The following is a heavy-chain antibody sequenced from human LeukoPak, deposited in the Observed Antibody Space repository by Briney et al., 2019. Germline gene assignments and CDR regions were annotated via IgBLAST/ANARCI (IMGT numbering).Heavy chain of an antibody. Sequence: ASVKVSCKASGYTFTSYYMHWVRQAPGQGLEWMGIINPSGGSTSYAQKFQGRVTMTRDTSTSTVYMELRGLRSEDTAVYYCALSSSWYYFDYWGQGTLVTVSS. V-gene: IGHV1-46*03. CDR2: INPSGGST. J-gene: IGHJ4*02. CDR3: ALSSSWYYFDY. D-gene: IGHD6-13*01. CDR1: GYTFTSYY.